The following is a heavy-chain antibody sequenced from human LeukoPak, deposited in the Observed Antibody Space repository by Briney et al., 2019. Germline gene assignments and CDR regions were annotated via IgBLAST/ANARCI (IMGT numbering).Heavy chain of an antibody. V-gene: IGHV3-30*02. CDR1: GFTFSSYG. D-gene: IGHD6-6*01. J-gene: IGHJ4*02. CDR2: IRYDGSNK. CDR3: ARPLSGYSSSLGY. Sequence: GGSLRLSCAASGFTFSSYGMYWVRQAPGKGLEWVAFIRYDGSNKYYADSVKGRFTISRDNAKNTLYLQMNSLRAEDTAVYYCARPLSGYSSSLGYWGQGTLVTVSS.